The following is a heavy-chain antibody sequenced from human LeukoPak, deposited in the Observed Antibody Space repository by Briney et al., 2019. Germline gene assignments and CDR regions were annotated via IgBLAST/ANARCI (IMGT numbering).Heavy chain of an antibody. CDR3: ARGPTGRLDH. CDR2: INPNSGDT. V-gene: IGHV1-2*02. D-gene: IGHD1-14*01. Sequence: ASVKVSCKASGYTFTGSYMHWVRQAPGQGLEWMGWINPNSGDTNYAQKFQGRVTMTSDTSISTVYMEPNSLRSDDTAVFYCARGPTGRLDHWGQGTLVTVSS. CDR1: GYTFTGSY. J-gene: IGHJ4*02.